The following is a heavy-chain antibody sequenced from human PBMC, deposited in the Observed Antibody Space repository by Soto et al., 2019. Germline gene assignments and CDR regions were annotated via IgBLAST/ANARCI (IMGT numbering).Heavy chain of an antibody. Sequence: QVQLVQSGAEVKKPGSSVKVSCKASGGTFRNLAINWVRQAPGQGLEWMGGFIPIIGGGINAQKFQARVTITSDESTSTAYMELSSLKSEDTAMYFCARRSVSHSNAFDFWGQGTMVTVSS. CDR3: ARRSVSHSNAFDF. CDR2: FIPIIGGG. D-gene: IGHD2-15*01. V-gene: IGHV1-69*01. J-gene: IGHJ3*01. CDR1: GGTFRNLA.